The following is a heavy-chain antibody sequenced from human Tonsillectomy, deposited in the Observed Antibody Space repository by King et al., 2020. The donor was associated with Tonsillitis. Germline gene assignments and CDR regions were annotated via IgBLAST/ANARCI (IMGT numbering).Heavy chain of an antibody. J-gene: IGHJ4*02. CDR1: GFTFSSYA. V-gene: IGHV3-23*01. Sequence: VQLLESGGGLVQPGGSLRLSCAASGFTFSSYAMSWVRQAPGKGLEWVSAISGSGGSTYYADSVKGRFTISRDNSKNTLYLQMNSLRAEDTAVYYCAKDHCSSTSCYPKHFDYWGQGTLVTVSS. CDR3: AKDHCSSTSCYPKHFDY. D-gene: IGHD2-2*01. CDR2: ISGSGGST.